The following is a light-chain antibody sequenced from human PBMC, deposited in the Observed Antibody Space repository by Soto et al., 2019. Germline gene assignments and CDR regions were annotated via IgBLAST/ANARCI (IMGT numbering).Light chain of an antibody. Sequence: DVQMSQSPSTLSASVGDRVPIPCRASQSISTWLAWYQQKPGKAPKLLIYDASSLESGVPSRFSGSGSGTEFTLTISSLQPDDFATHYCQQYNSYSAITFGQGTRLEIK. CDR2: DAS. V-gene: IGKV1-5*01. CDR1: QSISTW. CDR3: QQYNSYSAIT. J-gene: IGKJ5*01.